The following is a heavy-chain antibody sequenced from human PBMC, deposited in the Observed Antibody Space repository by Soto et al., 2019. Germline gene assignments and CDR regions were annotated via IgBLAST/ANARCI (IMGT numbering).Heavy chain of an antibody. J-gene: IGHJ4*02. CDR3: ARGGGAAAAY. Sequence: EVQLVESGGGLVQPGVSLRLSCAASGFTVSGNYMNWVRQAPGKGLEWVSVIYSDGSTYYADSVKGRFTISSDSSKNRLYLQMNRLRAEVTAVYYCARGGGAAAAYWGPGTLVTVSS. V-gene: IGHV3-66*01. D-gene: IGHD6-13*01. CDR2: IYSDGST. CDR1: GFTVSGNY.